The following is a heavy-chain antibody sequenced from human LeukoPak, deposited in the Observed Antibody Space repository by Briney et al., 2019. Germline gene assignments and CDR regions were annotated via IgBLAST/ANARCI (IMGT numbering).Heavy chain of an antibody. CDR1: GFTFSSYG. CDR3: ARDRFCSSTSCYDAYFDY. V-gene: IGHV3-33*01. J-gene: IGHJ4*02. CDR2: IWYDGSNK. D-gene: IGHD2-2*01. Sequence: PGGSLRLSCAASGFTFSSYGMHWVRQAPGKGLEWVAVIWYDGSNKYYADSVKGRFTISRDNSKNTLYLQMNSLRAEDTAVYYCARDRFCSSTSCYDAYFDYWGQGTLVTVSS.